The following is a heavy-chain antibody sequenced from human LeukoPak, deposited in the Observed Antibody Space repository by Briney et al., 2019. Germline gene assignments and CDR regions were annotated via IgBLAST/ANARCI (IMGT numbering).Heavy chain of an antibody. J-gene: IGHJ4*02. CDR2: IGYDGSNK. Sequence: PGGSLRLSCAASGFTFSNYGMHWVRQAPGKGLEWVAFIGYDGSNKYYADSVKGRFTISRDNSKNTLYLQMNSLRAEDTAVYYCAKGGYCSSTSCFETPLYFDYWGQGTLVTVSS. CDR3: AKGGYCSSTSCFETPLYFDY. D-gene: IGHD2-2*01. CDR1: GFTFSNYG. V-gene: IGHV3-30*02.